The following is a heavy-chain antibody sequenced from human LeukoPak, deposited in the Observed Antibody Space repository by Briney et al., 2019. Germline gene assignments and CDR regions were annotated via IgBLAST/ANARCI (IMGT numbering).Heavy chain of an antibody. J-gene: IGHJ3*02. D-gene: IGHD5-18*01. Sequence: GASVKVSCKASGYTFTSYYMHWVRQAPGQGLEWMGIINPSGGSTSYAQKFQGRVTISVDTSKIQFSLKLSSVTAADTAVYYCARPTPGYSYGYLAFDIWGQGTMVTVSS. V-gene: IGHV1-46*01. CDR1: GYTFTSYY. CDR3: ARPTPGYSYGYLAFDI. CDR2: INPSGGST.